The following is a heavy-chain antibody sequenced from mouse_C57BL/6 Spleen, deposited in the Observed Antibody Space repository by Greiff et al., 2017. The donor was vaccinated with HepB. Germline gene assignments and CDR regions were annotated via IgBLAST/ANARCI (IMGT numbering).Heavy chain of an antibody. Sequence: VQLQQSGAELARPGASVKLSCKASGYTFTSYGISWVKQRTGQGLEWIGEIYPRSGNTYYNEKFKGKATLTADKSSSTAYMELRSLTSEDSAVYFCAREGADAYWGQGTLVTVSA. CDR3: AREGADAY. V-gene: IGHV1-81*01. J-gene: IGHJ3*01. CDR2: IYPRSGNT. CDR1: GYTFTSYG.